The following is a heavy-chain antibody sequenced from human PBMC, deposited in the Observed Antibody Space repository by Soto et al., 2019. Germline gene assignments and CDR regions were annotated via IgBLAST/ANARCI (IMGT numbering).Heavy chain of an antibody. Sequence: PGGSLRLSCAASGFTFSSYAMSWVRQAPGKGLEWVSAISGSGGSTYYADSVKGRFTISRDNSKNTLYLQMDSLRAEDTAVYYCAKAVGQLYYFDYWGQGTLVTVSS. D-gene: IGHD6-13*01. J-gene: IGHJ4*02. CDR2: ISGSGGST. CDR3: AKAVGQLYYFDY. CDR1: GFTFSSYA. V-gene: IGHV3-23*01.